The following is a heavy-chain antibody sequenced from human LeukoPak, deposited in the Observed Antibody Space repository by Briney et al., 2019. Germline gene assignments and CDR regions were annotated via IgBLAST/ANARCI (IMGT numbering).Heavy chain of an antibody. Sequence: PSETLSLTCTVSGGSISSYYWSWIRQPPGMGLEWIGHIYYSGSTNYNPSLKSRVTISIDTSKNQFSLQLNSVTPEDTAVYYCARGPSYFQHWGQGTLVTVSS. CDR2: IYYSGST. CDR1: GGSISSYY. J-gene: IGHJ1*01. V-gene: IGHV4-59*12. CDR3: ARGPSYFQH.